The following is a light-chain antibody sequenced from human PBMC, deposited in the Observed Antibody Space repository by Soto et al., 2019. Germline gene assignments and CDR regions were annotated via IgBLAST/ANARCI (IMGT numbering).Light chain of an antibody. Sequence: QSALTQPASVSGSPGQSITISCTGTSSDVGVYNYVSWYQQHTGKAPKLMIYEVCNRPSGVSNRFSGSKSGNSASLTIFGLQAEDEADYYCSSYTSSSIVIFGGGTKLTVL. CDR3: SSYTSSSIVI. CDR2: EVC. CDR1: SSDVGVYNY. V-gene: IGLV2-14*01. J-gene: IGLJ2*01.